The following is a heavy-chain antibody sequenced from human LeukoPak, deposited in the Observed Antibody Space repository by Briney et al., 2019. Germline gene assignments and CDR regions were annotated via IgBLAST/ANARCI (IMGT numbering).Heavy chain of an antibody. CDR2: IIPIVGTA. V-gene: IGHV1-69*04. J-gene: IGHJ4*02. CDR1: GGTFSSYA. D-gene: IGHD5-24*01. CDR3: ARGRSRDGYNPFDY. Sequence: SVKVSCKASGGTFSSYAISWVRQAPGQGLEWMGRIIPIVGTANYAQKFQGRVTITADKSTSTAYMELSSLRSEDTAVYYCARGRSRDGYNPFDYWGQGTLVTVSS.